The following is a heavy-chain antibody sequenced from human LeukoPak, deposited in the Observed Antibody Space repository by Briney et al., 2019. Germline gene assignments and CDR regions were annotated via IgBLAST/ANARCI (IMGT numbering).Heavy chain of an antibody. CDR1: GFTFSSYA. Sequence: QPGGSLRLSCAASGFTFSSYAMSWVRQAPGKGLEWVSAISGSGGSTYYAGSVKGRFTISRDNSKNTLYLQMNSLRAEDTAVYYCAKSREAPGAFDIWGQGTMVTVSS. CDR2: ISGSGGST. J-gene: IGHJ3*02. CDR3: AKSREAPGAFDI. V-gene: IGHV3-23*01.